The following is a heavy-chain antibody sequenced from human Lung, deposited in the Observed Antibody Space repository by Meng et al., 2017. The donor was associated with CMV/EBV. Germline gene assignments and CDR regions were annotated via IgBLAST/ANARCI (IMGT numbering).Heavy chain of an antibody. J-gene: IGHJ6*02. CDR3: ARDPIRVLRFLEWNYYYYGMDV. V-gene: IGHV1-2*02. D-gene: IGHD3-3*01. Sequence: ASVXVSXKASGYTFTDYYMHWVRQAPGQGLEWMGWINPNSGGTNYAQKFHDRVTMTTDTSTSTAYMELRSLRSDDTAVYYCARDPIRVLRFLEWNYYYYGMDVXGQGTTVTSP. CDR2: INPNSGGT. CDR1: GYTFTDYY.